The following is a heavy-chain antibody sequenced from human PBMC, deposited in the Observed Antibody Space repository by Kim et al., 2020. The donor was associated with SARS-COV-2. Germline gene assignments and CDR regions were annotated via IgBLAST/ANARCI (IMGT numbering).Heavy chain of an antibody. V-gene: IGHV3-23*01. Sequence: DYVKGRFTISRDNSKNTLYLQMNSLRGEDAAVYFCAKRGLVVTGNDWFDPWGQGTQVTVST. CDR3: AKRGLVVTGNDWFDP. J-gene: IGHJ5*02. D-gene: IGHD3-22*01.